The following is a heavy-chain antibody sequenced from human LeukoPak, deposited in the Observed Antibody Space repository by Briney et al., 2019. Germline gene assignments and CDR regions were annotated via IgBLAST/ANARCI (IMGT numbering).Heavy chain of an antibody. CDR1: GYTFTDCY. CDR3: ARAVQWGANDY. J-gene: IGHJ4*02. V-gene: IGHV1-2*02. CDR2: LNPNSGTT. D-gene: IGHD1-26*01. Sequence: ASVKVSRKASGYTFTDCYMLWVRQAPGQGLEWMGWLNPNSGTTRYAQKFQGSVTMHGDMSVGTAYREVGRLISGDRGVYYCARAVQWGANDYWGQGTLVIVSS.